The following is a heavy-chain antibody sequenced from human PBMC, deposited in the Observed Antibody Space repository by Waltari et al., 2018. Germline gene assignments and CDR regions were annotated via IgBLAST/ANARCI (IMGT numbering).Heavy chain of an antibody. D-gene: IGHD6-19*01. V-gene: IGHV3-48*04. CDR1: GFTFSSDS. Sequence: EVQLVESGGGLVQPGGSLRLSCAASGFTFSSDSLNWVRQDPGKGLEWVSYISSSSSTIYYADSVKGRFTISKDNAKNSLYLQMNSLRAEDTAVYYCARSGEAVAGTLVYYYYYMDVWGKGTTVTVSS. J-gene: IGHJ6*03. CDR3: ARSGEAVAGTLVYYYYYMDV. CDR2: ISSSSSTI.